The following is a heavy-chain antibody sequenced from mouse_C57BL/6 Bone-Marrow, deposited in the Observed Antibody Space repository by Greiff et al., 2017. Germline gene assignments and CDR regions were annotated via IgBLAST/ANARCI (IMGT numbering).Heavy chain of an antibody. V-gene: IGHV1-5*01. CDR2: IYPGNSDT. CDR1: GYTFTSYW. CDR3: TREGLLWYFDV. Sequence: VQLQQSGTVLARPGASVKMSCKTSGYTFTSYWMHWVKQRPGQGLEWKGAIYPGNSDTSYNQKFKGKAKLTAVTSASTAYMELSSLTNEDSAVYYGTREGLLWYFDVWGTGTTVTVSS. D-gene: IGHD1-1*01. J-gene: IGHJ1*03.